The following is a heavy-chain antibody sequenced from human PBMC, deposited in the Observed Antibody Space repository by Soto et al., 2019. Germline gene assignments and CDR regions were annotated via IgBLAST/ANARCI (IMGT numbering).Heavy chain of an antibody. CDR2: ISAYNGNT. CDR3: ARATLLGYCSGGSCYSDYYYGMDV. V-gene: IGHV1-18*01. Sequence: QVQLVQSGAEVKKPGASVKVSCKASGYTFTGYGISWVRQAPGQGLEWMGWISAYNGNTNYAQKLQGRVTMTTDTTTSTAYMELRSLRSDDTAVYYCARATLLGYCSGGSCYSDYYYGMDVWGQGTTVTVSS. D-gene: IGHD2-15*01. J-gene: IGHJ6*02. CDR1: GYTFTGYG.